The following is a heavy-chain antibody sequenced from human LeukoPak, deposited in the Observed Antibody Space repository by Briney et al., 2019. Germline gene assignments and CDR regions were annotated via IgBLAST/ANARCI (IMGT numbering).Heavy chain of an antibody. J-gene: IGHJ4*02. D-gene: IGHD6-13*01. V-gene: IGHV3-30*18. CDR1: GFTFSSYG. Sequence: GRSLRLSCAASGFTFSSYGMHWVRQAPGKGLEWVAVISYDGSNKYYADSVKGRFTISRDNSKNTLYLQMNSLRAEDTAVYYCAKGFTTGYSSRWSHFDYWGQGTLVTVSS. CDR2: ISYDGSNK. CDR3: AKGFTTGYSSRWSHFDY.